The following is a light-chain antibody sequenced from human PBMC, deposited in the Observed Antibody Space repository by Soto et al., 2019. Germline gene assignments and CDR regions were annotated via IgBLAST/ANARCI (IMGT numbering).Light chain of an antibody. CDR2: EVS. CDR1: ISDVGGYNY. Sequence: QSALTQPASVSGSPGQSITISCTGTISDVGGYNYVSWYQQHPDKAPKLMIFEVSNRPSGVSSRFSGSKSGNTASLTISGLQADDEADYYCSSYTSSSTVVFGGGTQLTVL. V-gene: IGLV2-14*01. J-gene: IGLJ3*02. CDR3: SSYTSSSTVV.